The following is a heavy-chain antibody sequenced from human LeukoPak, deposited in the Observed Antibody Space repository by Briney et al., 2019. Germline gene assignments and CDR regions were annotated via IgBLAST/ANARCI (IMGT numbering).Heavy chain of an antibody. V-gene: IGHV4-39*07. CDR1: GGSISSSDYY. J-gene: IGHJ5*02. CDR3: AREAAGQWFDP. CDR2: IFYSGST. Sequence: PSETLSLTCTVSGGSISSSDYYWGWIRQPPGKGLEWIGSIFYSGSTFYNPSLKSRVTMSVDTSKNQFSLSLTSVTAADTAVYYCAREAAGQWFDPWGQGTLVTVSS. D-gene: IGHD6-25*01.